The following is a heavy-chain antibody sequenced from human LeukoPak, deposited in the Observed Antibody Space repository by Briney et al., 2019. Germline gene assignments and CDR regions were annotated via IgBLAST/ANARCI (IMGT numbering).Heavy chain of an antibody. CDR1: GFTFSSYG. V-gene: IGHV3-30*02. J-gene: IGHJ4*02. Sequence: GGSLRLSCVAPGFTFSSYGMHWVRQAPGKGLERVAFIRSDGSNKNYADSVKGRFTISRDNSKNTLYLQMNSLSTEDTAVYYCAKGNSGSNDYWGQGTLVTVSS. CDR3: AKGNSGSNDY. D-gene: IGHD1-26*01. CDR2: IRSDGSNK.